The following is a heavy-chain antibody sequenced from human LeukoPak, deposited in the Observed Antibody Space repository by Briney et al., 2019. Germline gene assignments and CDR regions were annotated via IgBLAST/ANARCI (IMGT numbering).Heavy chain of an antibody. J-gene: IGHJ4*02. CDR2: IFYSGST. D-gene: IGHD4-23*01. V-gene: IGHV4-59*01. Sequence: SETLSLTCTVSGGSISSYVWSWIRQPPGKGLEWIGYIFYSGSTTYNPSLKSRVTISVDTSKNQFSLKLSSVTAADTAVYYCARDVGGNSGLDYWGQGTLVTVSS. CDR3: ARDVGGNSGLDY. CDR1: GGSISSYV.